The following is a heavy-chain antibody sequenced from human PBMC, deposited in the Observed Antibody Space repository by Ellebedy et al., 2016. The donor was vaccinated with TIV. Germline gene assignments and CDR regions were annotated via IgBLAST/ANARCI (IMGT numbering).Heavy chain of an antibody. CDR2: IWYDGSNK. D-gene: IGHD6-19*01. J-gene: IGHJ6*02. CDR1: GFTFSSYA. CDR3: ARPLTSGEVSSGWDIYYYYGMDV. Sequence: GGSLRLSXAASGFTFSSYAMHWVRQAPGKGLEWVAVIWYDGSNKYYADSVKGRFTISRDNSKNTLYLQMNSLRAEDTAVYYCARPLTSGEVSSGWDIYYYYGMDVWGQGTTVTVSS. V-gene: IGHV3-33*08.